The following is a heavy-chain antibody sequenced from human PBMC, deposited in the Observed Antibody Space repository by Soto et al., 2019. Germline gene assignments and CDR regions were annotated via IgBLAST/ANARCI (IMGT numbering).Heavy chain of an antibody. J-gene: IGHJ6*02. Sequence: GASVKVSCKASGYTFTSYAMHWVRQAPGQRLEWMGWINAGNGNTKYSQKFQGRVTITRDTSASTAYMELSSLRSEDTAVYYCARTAVLGATHYYYYGMDVWGQGTTVTVSS. D-gene: IGHD1-26*01. CDR2: INAGNGNT. CDR1: GYTFTSYA. CDR3: ARTAVLGATHYYYYGMDV. V-gene: IGHV1-3*01.